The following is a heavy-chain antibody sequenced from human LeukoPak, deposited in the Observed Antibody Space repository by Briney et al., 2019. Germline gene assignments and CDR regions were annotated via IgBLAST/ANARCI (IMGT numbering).Heavy chain of an antibody. Sequence: PGRSLRLSCAASGFTFSSYGMHWVRQAPGKGLEWVAVISYDGSNKYHADSVKGRFTISRDNSKNTLYLKMNSLRAEDTAVYYCAKDREFYYGSGSYILDYWGQGTLVTVSS. V-gene: IGHV3-30*18. CDR1: GFTFSSYG. CDR3: AKDREFYYGSGSYILDY. CDR2: ISYDGSNK. J-gene: IGHJ4*02. D-gene: IGHD3-10*01.